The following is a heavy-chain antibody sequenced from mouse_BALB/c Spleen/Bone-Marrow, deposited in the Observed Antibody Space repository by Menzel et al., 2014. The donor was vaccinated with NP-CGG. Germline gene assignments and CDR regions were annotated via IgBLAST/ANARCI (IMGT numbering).Heavy chain of an antibody. CDR2: IDTSDSYT. CDR3: ARGGHDFSLDY. J-gene: IGHJ4*01. CDR1: GYTFTDNW. V-gene: IGHV1-69*01. D-gene: IGHD2-4*01. Sequence: VQLQQSGAELGMPGASVEMSCKASGYTFTDNWIYWVKQRPGQGLEWIGAIDTSDSYTNYNQKFMGKASLTVDASSSTAYVQVSSLTSDDSAVYYCARGGHDFSLDYWGQGTPVTVSS.